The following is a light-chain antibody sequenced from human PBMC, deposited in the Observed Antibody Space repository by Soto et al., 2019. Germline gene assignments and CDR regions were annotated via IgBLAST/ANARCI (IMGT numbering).Light chain of an antibody. CDR3: HQYNSWPPLT. CDR2: GAS. Sequence: EIVMTQSPATLSVSPGERATLSCRSRQSVSSNFAWSQPKPGQAPRLLIYGASTRATGIPARLSGSGFGTEFPLTISSLQSEYVAVYDCHQYNSWPPLTFCGGNKVEIK. CDR1: QSVSSN. V-gene: IGKV3-15*01. J-gene: IGKJ4*01.